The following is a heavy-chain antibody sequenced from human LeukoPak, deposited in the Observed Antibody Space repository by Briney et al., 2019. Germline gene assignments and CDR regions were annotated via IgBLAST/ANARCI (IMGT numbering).Heavy chain of an antibody. J-gene: IGHJ4*02. CDR1: GYTFTDYY. Sequence: ASVKVSCKASGYTFTDYYMHWVRQARGQGLEWMGGINPDSGSTHYAPKFQGRVTMTRDTSISTAYMDVSSLTSDDTAVYYCARGRSESIGDYWGQGTLVTVSS. CDR2: INPDSGST. CDR3: ARGRSESIGDY. D-gene: IGHD1-14*01. V-gene: IGHV1-2*02.